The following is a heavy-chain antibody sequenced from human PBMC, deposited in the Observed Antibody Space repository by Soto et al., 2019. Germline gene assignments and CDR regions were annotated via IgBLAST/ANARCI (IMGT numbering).Heavy chain of an antibody. J-gene: IGHJ4*02. Sequence: PGGSLRLSCAASGFTFSSYAMSWVRQAPGKGLEWVSAISGSGGSTYYADSVKGRVTISRDNSKNTLYLQMNSLRAEDTAVYYCASSYGMATMEFDYWGQAPLVTVSS. V-gene: IGHV3-23*01. CDR2: ISGSGGST. D-gene: IGHD5-12*01. CDR3: ASSYGMATMEFDY. CDR1: GFTFSSYA.